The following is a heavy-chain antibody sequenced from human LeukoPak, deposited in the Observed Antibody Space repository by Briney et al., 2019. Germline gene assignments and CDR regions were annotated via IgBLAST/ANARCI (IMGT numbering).Heavy chain of an antibody. V-gene: IGHV4-59*01. CDR1: VGSISSYY. CDR3: ARDSSGYQGLDY. D-gene: IGHD3-22*01. J-gene: IGHJ4*02. Sequence: PSETLSLTCTVSVGSISSYYWSWIRQPPGKGLEWIGYIYYSGSTNYNPSLKSRVTISVDTSKNQFSLKLSSVTAADTAVYYCARDSSGYQGLDYWGQGTLVTVSS. CDR2: IYYSGST.